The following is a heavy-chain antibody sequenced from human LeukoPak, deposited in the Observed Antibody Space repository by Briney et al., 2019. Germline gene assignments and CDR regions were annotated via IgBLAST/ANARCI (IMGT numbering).Heavy chain of an antibody. CDR2: ISYDGSDK. D-gene: IGHD4-23*01. CDR3: VVEISLVPDTVGFDY. V-gene: IGHV3-30*03. Sequence: PGGSLRLSCAASGFTFSSHGMHWVRQAPGKGLEWVAVISYDGSDKYYVDSVKGRFTISRDNSKNTLYLQMNSLRAEDTAVYYCVVEISLVPDTVGFDYWGQGTLVTVSS. J-gene: IGHJ4*02. CDR1: GFTFSSHG.